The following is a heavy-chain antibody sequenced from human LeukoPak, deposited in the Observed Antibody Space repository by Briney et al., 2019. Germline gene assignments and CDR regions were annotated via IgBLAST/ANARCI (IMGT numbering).Heavy chain of an antibody. Sequence: SETLSLTCTVSGGSLSSGDYYWSWIRQPPGKGREWIGYIYYSGSTYYNPSLKSRVTISVDTSKNQFSLKVNSVTAADTAVYYCAVQQRFQRFDYWGQGTLVTVSS. V-gene: IGHV4-30-4*01. CDR1: GGSLSSGDYY. CDR2: IYYSGST. D-gene: IGHD6-25*01. CDR3: AVQQRFQRFDY. J-gene: IGHJ4*02.